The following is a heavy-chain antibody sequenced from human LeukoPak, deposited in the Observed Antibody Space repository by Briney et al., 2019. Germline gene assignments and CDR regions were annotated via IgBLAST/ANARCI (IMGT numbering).Heavy chain of an antibody. V-gene: IGHV4-39*01. CDR3: ARGLGGYYGSGSYYTPD. D-gene: IGHD3-10*01. J-gene: IGHJ4*02. CDR2: IYYSGST. Sequence: SETLSLTCTVSGGSISSSSYYWGWIRQPPGKGLEWIGSIYYSGSTYYNPSLKSRVTISVDTSKNQFSLKLSSVTAADTAVFYCARGLGGYYGSGSYYTPDWGQGTLVTVSS. CDR1: GGSISSSSYY.